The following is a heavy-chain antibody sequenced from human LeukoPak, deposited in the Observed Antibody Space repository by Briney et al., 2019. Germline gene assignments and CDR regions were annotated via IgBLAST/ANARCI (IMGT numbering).Heavy chain of an antibody. CDR2: ISGSGGST. D-gene: IGHD3-3*01. Sequence: PGGSLRLSCAASGFTFSSYAMSWVRQAPGKGLEWVSAISGSGGSTYYADSVKGRFTISRDNSKNTLYLQMNSLRAEDTAVYYCAKDRDYYDFWSGYSVFQYFQHWGQGTLVTVSS. V-gene: IGHV3-23*01. J-gene: IGHJ1*01. CDR1: GFTFSSYA. CDR3: AKDRDYYDFWSGYSVFQYFQH.